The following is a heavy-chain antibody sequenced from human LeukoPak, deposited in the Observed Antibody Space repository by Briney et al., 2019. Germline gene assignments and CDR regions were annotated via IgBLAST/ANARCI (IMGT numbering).Heavy chain of an antibody. D-gene: IGHD6-19*01. CDR3: ASPLEAVAGTPLGMDV. CDR2: INPNSGGT. V-gene: IGHV1-2*02. CDR1: GYTFTGYY. J-gene: IGHJ6*02. Sequence: ASVTVSFEASGYTFTGYYMHWVRQAPGQGLEWMGWINPNSGGTNYAQKFQGRVTMTRDTSISTAYMELSRLRSDDTAVYYCASPLEAVAGTPLGMDVWGQGTTVTVSS.